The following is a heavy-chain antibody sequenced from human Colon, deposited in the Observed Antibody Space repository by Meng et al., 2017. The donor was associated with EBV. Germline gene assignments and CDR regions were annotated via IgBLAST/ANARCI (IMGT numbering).Heavy chain of an antibody. V-gene: IGHV4-31*03. CDR2: IYYSGST. D-gene: IGHD6-19*01. Sequence: QVQLQESGPGLVKPSQTLSLTCTVSGGSVSSGGYYWTWIRQHPGKGLEWFGYIYYSGSTFYNPSLKRRVIISIDTSKNQFSLNLRSVTAADTAVYYCARVSSGWDYFDYWGQGTLVTVSS. J-gene: IGHJ4*02. CDR3: ARVSSGWDYFDY. CDR1: GGSVSSGGYY.